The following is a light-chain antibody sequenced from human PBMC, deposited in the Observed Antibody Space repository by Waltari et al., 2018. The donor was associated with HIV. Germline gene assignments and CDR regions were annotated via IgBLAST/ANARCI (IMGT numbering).Light chain of an antibody. CDR3: QQYGSSPYT. CDR2: GTS. Sequence: IVFTQSPGTLSLSPGDKATLSCRARQSVTSGYLAWYQQKPGQAPRLLIYGTSKRATGIPDRFSGSGSGTDFSLTINKLEPEDFEVYWCQQYGSSPYTFGRGTILEI. CDR1: QSVTSGY. V-gene: IGKV3-20*01. J-gene: IGKJ2*01.